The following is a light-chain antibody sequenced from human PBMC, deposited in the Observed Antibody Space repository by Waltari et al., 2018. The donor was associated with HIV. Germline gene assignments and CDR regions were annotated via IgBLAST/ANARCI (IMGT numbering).Light chain of an antibody. V-gene: IGKV3-15*01. Sequence: ELEMTQSSATLSMSPGERATLSCMASQSVSSNLAWYQQKFGQPPKLLIYEASTRATGIPARFSGSGSRTEFTLTISSLQSEDFAAYYCQQYNSWPRTFGQGTKVEIK. CDR3: QQYNSWPRT. CDR2: EAS. CDR1: QSVSSN. J-gene: IGKJ1*01.